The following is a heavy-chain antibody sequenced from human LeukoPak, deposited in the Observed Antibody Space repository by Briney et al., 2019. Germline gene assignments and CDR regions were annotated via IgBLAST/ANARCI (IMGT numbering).Heavy chain of an antibody. Sequence: NPGGSLRLSCAASGFKLSSYSMNWVRQAPGKGLEWVSSITSSSSYIYYADSVKGRFTISRDNAKNSLYLHMNSLRAEDTAVYYCARDYGGSSPFDYWGQGTLVTVSS. J-gene: IGHJ4*02. CDR2: ITSSSSYI. D-gene: IGHD4-23*01. V-gene: IGHV3-21*01. CDR3: ARDYGGSSPFDY. CDR1: GFKLSSYS.